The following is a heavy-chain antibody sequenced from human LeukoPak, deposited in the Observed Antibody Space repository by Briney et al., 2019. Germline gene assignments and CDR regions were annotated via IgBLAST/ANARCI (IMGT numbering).Heavy chain of an antibody. D-gene: IGHD1-7*01. J-gene: IGHJ4*02. CDR3: ARNRLELLSSPWWDC. CDR1: GGTLSSYA. Sequence: SVKVSCKASGGTLSSYAISWVRQAPGQGLEWMGGIIPIFGTANYAQKFQGRVTITADESTSTAYMELSSLRSEDTAVYYCARNRLELLSSPWWDCWGQGTLVTVSS. CDR2: IIPIFGTA. V-gene: IGHV1-69*01.